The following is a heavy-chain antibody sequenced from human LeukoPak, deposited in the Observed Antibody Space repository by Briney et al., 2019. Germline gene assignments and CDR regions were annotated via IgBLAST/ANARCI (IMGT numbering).Heavy chain of an antibody. Sequence: SETLSLTCSVSGFSSSNNYWSWIRQSPGKGLEWIGYIHYRGYTYHNPYLESRVTISVDTSQNRFSLKLISVTAADTAIYYCARDVEGATIGHYFDFWGQGILVTVSS. CDR2: IHYRGYT. D-gene: IGHD5-12*01. CDR3: ARDVEGATIGHYFDF. V-gene: IGHV4-59*01. CDR1: GFSSSNNY. J-gene: IGHJ4*02.